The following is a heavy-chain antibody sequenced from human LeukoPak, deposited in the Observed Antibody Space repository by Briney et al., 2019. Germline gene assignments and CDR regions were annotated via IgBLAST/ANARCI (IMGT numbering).Heavy chain of an antibody. CDR2: ISWNSGSI. CDR1: GFTFDDYA. V-gene: IGHV3-9*01. J-gene: IGHJ2*01. D-gene: IGHD2-2*02. CDR3: ARRQWGSSNTCYTRNCFWYFDL. Sequence: GGSLRLSCAASGFTFDDYAMHWVRQAPGKGLEWVSGISWNSGSIGYADSVKGRFTISRDNAKNSLYLQMNSLRAEDTAVCYCARRQWGSSNTCYTRNCFWYFDLWGRGTLVTVSS.